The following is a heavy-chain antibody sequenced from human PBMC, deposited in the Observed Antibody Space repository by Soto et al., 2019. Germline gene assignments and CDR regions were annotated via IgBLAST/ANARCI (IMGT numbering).Heavy chain of an antibody. Sequence: PGGSLRLSCTGSGFTFGCYAMNWFRQAPGKGLEWVSYISSAGGTIYYADSVKGRFTISKDSAKNSLCLQMNSLRADDTGVYYCARVSRIPVQGMDVWGQGTTVTVSS. CDR2: ISSAGGTI. V-gene: IGHV3-48*03. D-gene: IGHD2-21*01. CDR3: ARVSRIPVQGMDV. CDR1: GFTFGCYA. J-gene: IGHJ6*02.